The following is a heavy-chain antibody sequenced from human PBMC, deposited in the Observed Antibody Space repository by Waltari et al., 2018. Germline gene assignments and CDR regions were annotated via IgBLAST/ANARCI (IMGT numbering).Heavy chain of an antibody. CDR1: GFTFGDYW. CDR3: ARKGGRGYPYGPFYYDH. D-gene: IGHD5-18*01. Sequence: EVQLVESGGGLVQPGGSLRLSCAASGFTFGDYWMHWVRQAPGTGLGVVSRINIDGCYRRYTDSVKCRFTISRDNAKNTLFLQLNSLRADDTAVYYCARKGGRGYPYGPFYYDHWGQGTLVTVSP. J-gene: IGHJ4*02. CDR2: INIDGCYR. V-gene: IGHV3-74*01.